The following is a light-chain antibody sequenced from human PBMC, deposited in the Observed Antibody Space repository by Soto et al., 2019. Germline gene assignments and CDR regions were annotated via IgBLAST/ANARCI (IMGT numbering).Light chain of an antibody. V-gene: IGKV3-20*01. CDR2: GAS. J-gene: IGKJ2*01. Sequence: EIVLTQSPGTLSFSPGERATLSCRASQSVSSDYLAWYQQKPGQAPRLLIYGASSSATGIPDRFSGSGSGTDFTLTVSRLEPEDFAVFYCQQYGSSPPTFGQGTKVEIK. CDR3: QQYGSSPPT. CDR1: QSVSSDY.